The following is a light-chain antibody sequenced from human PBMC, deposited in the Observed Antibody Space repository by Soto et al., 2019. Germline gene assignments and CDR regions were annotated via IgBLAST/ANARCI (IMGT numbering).Light chain of an antibody. CDR1: QTVTDY. CDR2: SAS. Sequence: DIQMTQSPSSLSASVGDRVTITCRAGQTVTDYLNWYQHKPGKAPKLLIYSASTLQSGVPSRFSGSGSGTDFTLTITSLQPEVFGTYYCHQTYSTPQTFGQGTRVEIK. J-gene: IGKJ1*01. V-gene: IGKV1-39*01. CDR3: HQTYSTPQT.